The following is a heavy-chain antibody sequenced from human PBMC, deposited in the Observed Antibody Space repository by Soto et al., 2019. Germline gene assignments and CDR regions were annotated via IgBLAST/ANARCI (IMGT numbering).Heavy chain of an antibody. Sequence: GASLKISCKGSGYSFSSYWIGWVRRMPGKGPEWMGTFHPDDSDARYNPSFKDQVTLSGYKSISTAYLQWSSLKASDTAIYYCATAPPSFYFGSGSFLRGPYFDFWGQGTLVTVSS. D-gene: IGHD3-10*01. J-gene: IGHJ4*02. CDR3: ATAPPSFYFGSGSFLRGPYFDF. CDR1: GYSFSSYW. CDR2: FHPDDSDA. V-gene: IGHV5-51*01.